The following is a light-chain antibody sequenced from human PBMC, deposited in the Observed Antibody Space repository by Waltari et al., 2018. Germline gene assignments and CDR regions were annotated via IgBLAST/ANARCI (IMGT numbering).Light chain of an antibody. J-gene: IGKJ2*01. CDR3: QQYNSWPYT. CDR1: QSISNK. Sequence: EIVMTQSPATLSASPGERAILSCRASQSISNKLAWYQQKPGQAPRLLIYDASTRATGIPATFSGSGSGTEFTLTISSLQSEDFVVYYCQQYNSWPYTFGQGTKLEIK. CDR2: DAS. V-gene: IGKV3-15*01.